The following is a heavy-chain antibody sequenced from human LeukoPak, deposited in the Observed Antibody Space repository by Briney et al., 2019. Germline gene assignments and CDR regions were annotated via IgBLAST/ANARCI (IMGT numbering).Heavy chain of an antibody. J-gene: IGHJ4*02. Sequence: GGSLRLSCAASGFTFSSYSMNWVRQAPGKGLEWVSAISGSGGSTYYADSVKGRFTISRDNSKNTLYLQMNSLRAEDTAVYYCAKDLWSSGSYFDSWGQGTLVTVSS. CDR1: GFTFSSYS. V-gene: IGHV3-23*01. D-gene: IGHD1-26*01. CDR2: ISGSGGST. CDR3: AKDLWSSGSYFDS.